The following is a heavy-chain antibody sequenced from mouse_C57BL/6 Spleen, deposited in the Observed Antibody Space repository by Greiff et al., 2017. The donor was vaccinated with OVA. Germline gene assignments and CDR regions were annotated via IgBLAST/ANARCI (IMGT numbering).Heavy chain of an antibody. CDR1: GYTFTSYW. Sequence: QVQLQQPGAELVRPGTSVKLSCKASGYTFTSYWMHWVKQRPGQGLEWIGVIDPSDSYTNYNQKFKGKATLTVDTSSSTAYMQLSSLTSEDSAVYYCARGGGYPSYWYFDVWGTGTTVTVSS. CDR3: ARGGGYPSYWYFDV. CDR2: IDPSDSYT. D-gene: IGHD2-2*01. J-gene: IGHJ1*03. V-gene: IGHV1-59*01.